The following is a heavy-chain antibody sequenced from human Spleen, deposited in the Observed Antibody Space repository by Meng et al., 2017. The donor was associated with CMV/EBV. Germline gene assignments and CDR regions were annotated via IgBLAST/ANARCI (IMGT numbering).Heavy chain of an antibody. Sequence: GESLKISCAASGFTFSNYAMTWVRQAPGKGLEWVSSIYSGGSSTSYADSVRGRFTISRDYSKNTLNLQMNSLRAEDTAVYYCARARFTAMVTYLDYWGQGTLVTVSS. D-gene: IGHD5-18*01. CDR1: GFTFSNYA. CDR2: IYSGGSST. CDR3: ARARFTAMVTYLDY. J-gene: IGHJ4*02. V-gene: IGHV3-23*03.